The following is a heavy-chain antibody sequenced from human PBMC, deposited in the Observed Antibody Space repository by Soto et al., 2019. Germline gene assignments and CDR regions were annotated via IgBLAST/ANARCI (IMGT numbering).Heavy chain of an antibody. D-gene: IGHD1-26*01. J-gene: IGHJ4*02. Sequence: QLQLQESGPGLVKPSETLSLTCTVSGGSISSSSYYWGWIRQPPGKGLEWIGSIYYSGSTYYNPSLKSRVTISVDTSKNPFSLKLSSVTAADTAVYYCATPGSIVGAIDYWGQGTLVTVSS. V-gene: IGHV4-39*01. CDR1: GGSISSSSYY. CDR2: IYYSGST. CDR3: ATPGSIVGAIDY.